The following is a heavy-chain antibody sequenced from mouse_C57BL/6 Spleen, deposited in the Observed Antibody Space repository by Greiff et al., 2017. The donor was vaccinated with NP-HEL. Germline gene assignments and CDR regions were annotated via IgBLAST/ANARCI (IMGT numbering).Heavy chain of an antibody. V-gene: IGHV1-72*01. D-gene: IGHD2-4*01. Sequence: VQLQQPGAELVKPGASVKLSCKASGYTFTSYWMHWVKQRPGRGLEWIGRIDPNSGGTKYNEKFKSKATLTVDKPSSTAYMQLSSLTSEDSAVYYCARSGAPYDYDEGYYAMDYWGQGTSVTVSS. CDR3: ARSGAPYDYDEGYYAMDY. CDR1: GYTFTSYW. J-gene: IGHJ4*01. CDR2: IDPNSGGT.